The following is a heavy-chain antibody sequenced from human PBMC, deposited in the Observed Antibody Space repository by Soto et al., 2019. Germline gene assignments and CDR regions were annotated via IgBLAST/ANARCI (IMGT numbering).Heavy chain of an antibody. CDR1: GFTFSSYG. D-gene: IGHD3-3*01. CDR2: IWYDGSNK. J-gene: IGHJ6*02. Sequence: GGSLRLSCAASGFTFSSYGMHWVRQAPGMGLEWVAVIWYDGSNKYYADSVKGRFTISRDNSKNTLYLQMNSLRAEDTAVYYCARGSTYYDFWSGSRYYYYGMDVWGQGTTVTVSS. CDR3: ARGSTYYDFWSGSRYYYYGMDV. V-gene: IGHV3-33*01.